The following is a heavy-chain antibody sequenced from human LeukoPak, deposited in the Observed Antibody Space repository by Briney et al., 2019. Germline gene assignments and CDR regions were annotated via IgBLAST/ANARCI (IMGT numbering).Heavy chain of an antibody. D-gene: IGHD4-23*01. CDR1: GFTFSSYG. CDR2: IRYDGSNK. CDR3: AKATTEVFSIDY. J-gene: IGHJ4*02. V-gene: IGHV3-30*02. Sequence: GGSLRLSCAASGFTFSSYGMHWVRQAPGKGLEWVAFIRYDGSNKYYADSVKGRFTISRDNSKNSLYLQMNSLRTEDTALYYCAKATTEVFSIDYWGQGTLVTVSS.